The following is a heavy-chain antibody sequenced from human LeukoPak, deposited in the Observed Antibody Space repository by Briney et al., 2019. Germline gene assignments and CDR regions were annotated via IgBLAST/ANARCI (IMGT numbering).Heavy chain of an antibody. D-gene: IGHD3-10*01. Sequence: VGSLRLSCAASGFTFSSYSMNWVRQAPGKGLEWVSSISISSSYTYYTHPVKGRFTISRENAKNSLYLQMNSPGAEDTAVYYCAGTYYYGSGSYYYFGCRGQGTMVTVSS. J-gene: IGHJ4*02. CDR2: ISISSSYT. CDR3: AGTYYYGSGSYYYFGC. V-gene: IGHV3-21*01. CDR1: GFTFSSYS.